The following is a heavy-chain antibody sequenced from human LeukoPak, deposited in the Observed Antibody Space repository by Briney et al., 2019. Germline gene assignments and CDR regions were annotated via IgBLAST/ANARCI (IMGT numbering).Heavy chain of an antibody. D-gene: IGHD3-16*01. CDR2: ISSSSSYI. J-gene: IGHJ4*02. V-gene: IGHV3-21*01. Sequence: GGSLRLSCAASGFTFSSYSMNWVRQAPGKGLEWVSSISSSSSYIYYAHSVKGRFTISRDNAKNSLYLQMNSLRAEDTAVYYCARDLGFGGQGTLVTVSS. CDR1: GFTFSSYS. CDR3: ARDLGF.